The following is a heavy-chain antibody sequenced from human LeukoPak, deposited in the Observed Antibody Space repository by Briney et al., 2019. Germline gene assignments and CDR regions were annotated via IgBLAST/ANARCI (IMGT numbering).Heavy chain of an antibody. CDR1: EYTFTSNA. J-gene: IGHJ4*02. CDR2: INTNTGNP. V-gene: IGHV7-4-1*02. D-gene: IGHD2-8*01. CDR3: ASFFCTSALCYYLDY. Sequence: GASVKVSCKASEYTFTSNALGWVRQAPGQGLEWMGWINTNTGNPTYAQGFTGRFVFSLDTSDNTAYLQISSLQAEDTAVYSCASFFCTSALCYYLDYWGQGTLVTVSS.